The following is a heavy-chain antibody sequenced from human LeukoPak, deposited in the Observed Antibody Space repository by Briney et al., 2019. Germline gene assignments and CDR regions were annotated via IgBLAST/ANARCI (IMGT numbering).Heavy chain of an antibody. J-gene: IGHJ4*02. CDR2: IYHSGST. Sequence: SETLSLTCAVSGGSISSGGYSWSWIRQPPGKGLEWIGYIYHSGSTYYNPSLKSRVTISVDRSKNQFSLKLSSVTAADTAVYYCARGQTGCGDYVLDYWGQGTLVTVSS. V-gene: IGHV4-30-2*01. D-gene: IGHD4-17*01. CDR1: GGSISSGGYS. CDR3: ARGQTGCGDYVLDY.